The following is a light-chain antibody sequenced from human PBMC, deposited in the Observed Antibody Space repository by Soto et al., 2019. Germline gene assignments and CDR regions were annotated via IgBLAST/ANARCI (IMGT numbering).Light chain of an antibody. CDR3: MQGTHWPPWT. J-gene: IGKJ1*01. CDR1: QSLVYSDGNTS. Sequence: VVMTQSPLSLPVTLGQPASISCRSSQSLVYSDGNTSLHWFQQRPGQSARRLIYKVSNRDSGVPDRFSGSGSGTDFTLKISRVEAEDVGVYYCMQGTHWPPWTFGQGTKVEIK. CDR2: KVS. V-gene: IGKV2-30*01.